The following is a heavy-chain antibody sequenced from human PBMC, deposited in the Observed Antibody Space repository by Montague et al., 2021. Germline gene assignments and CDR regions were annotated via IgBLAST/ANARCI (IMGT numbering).Heavy chain of an antibody. CDR1: GAYISSYY. CDR2: ISFSGST. J-gene: IGHJ3*02. V-gene: IGHV4-59*08. D-gene: IGHD1-26*01. Sequence: SETLSLTCIVSGAYISSYYWCWIRQPPGKGLEWIGCISFSGSTNYNPSLKSRVTISVDTSKNQFSLKLSSVTAADTAVYYCARHGRFSEIVNMTWATLDTWGQGTMVTVSS. CDR3: ARHGRFSEIVNMTWATLDT.